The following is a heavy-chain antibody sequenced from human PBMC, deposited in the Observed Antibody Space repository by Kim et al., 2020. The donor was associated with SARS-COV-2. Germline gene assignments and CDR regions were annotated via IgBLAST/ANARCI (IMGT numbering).Heavy chain of an antibody. V-gene: IGHV5-51*01. J-gene: IGHJ5*02. Sequence: YSPSFQGQLTSSADKSIRTAYLQWSSLKASDTAMYYCARRSVGGTNWFDPWGQGTLVTVSS. CDR3: ARRSVGGTNWFDP. D-gene: IGHD6-19*01.